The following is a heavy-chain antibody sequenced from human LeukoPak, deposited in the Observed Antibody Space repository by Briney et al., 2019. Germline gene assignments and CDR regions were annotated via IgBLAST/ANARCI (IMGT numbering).Heavy chain of an antibody. CDR2: IKSKTDGGTT. D-gene: IGHD3-3*01. Sequence: GGSLRLSCAASGFTFSNAWMSWVRQAPGKGLEWVGRIKSKTDGGTTDYAAPVKGRFTISRDDSKNTLYLRMNSLKTEDTAVYYCTTGYDFWSGEFFDYWGQGTLVTVSS. V-gene: IGHV3-15*01. CDR3: TTGYDFWSGEFFDY. CDR1: GFTFSNAW. J-gene: IGHJ4*02.